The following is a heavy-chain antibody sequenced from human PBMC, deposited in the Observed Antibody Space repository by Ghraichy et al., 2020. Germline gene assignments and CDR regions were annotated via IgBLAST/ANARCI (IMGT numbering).Heavy chain of an antibody. J-gene: IGHJ5*02. CDR2: ISYDGSNK. CDR1: GFTFSSYG. V-gene: IGHV3-30*03. Sequence: GESLNISCAASGFTFSSYGMHWVRQAPGKGLEWVAVISYDGSNKYYADSVKGRFTISRDNSKNTLYLQMNSLRAEDTAVYYCASRNWFDPWGQGTLVTVSS. CDR3: ASRNWFDP.